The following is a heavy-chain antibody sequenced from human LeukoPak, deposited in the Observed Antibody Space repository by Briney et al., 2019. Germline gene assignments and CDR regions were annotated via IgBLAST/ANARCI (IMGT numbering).Heavy chain of an antibody. Sequence: GGSLRLSCGASGFTFSSYAMICVRQAPGKALEWVSDISGSGGSTYYADSVKGRFTISRDNSKNTLYLQMNSLRAEDTAVYYCAKGITIFGVVKTMIDYWGQGTLVTVSS. CDR1: GFTFSSYA. CDR2: ISGSGGST. CDR3: AKGITIFGVVKTMIDY. V-gene: IGHV3-23*01. D-gene: IGHD3-3*01. J-gene: IGHJ4*02.